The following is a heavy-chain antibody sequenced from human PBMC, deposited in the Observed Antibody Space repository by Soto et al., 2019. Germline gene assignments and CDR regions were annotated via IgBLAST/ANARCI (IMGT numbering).Heavy chain of an antibody. J-gene: IGHJ6*02. Sequence: PWWSLGLSCASSGFTFSSYSMNWVRQAPGKGLEWVSSISSSSSYIYYADSVKGRFTISRDNAKNSLYLQMNSLRAEDTAVYYCARDQEYYGMDVWGQGTTVTVSS. CDR3: ARDQEYYGMDV. CDR2: ISSSSSYI. V-gene: IGHV3-21*01. CDR1: GFTFSSYS.